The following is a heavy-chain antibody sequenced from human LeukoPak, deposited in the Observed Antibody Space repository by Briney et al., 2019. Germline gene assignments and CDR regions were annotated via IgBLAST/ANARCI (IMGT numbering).Heavy chain of an antibody. CDR3: ARRGVVVTAIDY. D-gene: IGHD2-21*02. CDR2: IWYDGSNK. V-gene: IGHV3-33*08. CDR1: GFTFSSYG. J-gene: IGHJ4*02. Sequence: PGRSLRLSCAASGFTFSSYGMHWVRQAPGKGLEWVAVIWYDGSNKYYADSVKGRFTISRDNSKNTLYLQMNSLRAEDTAVYYRARRGVVVTAIDYWGQGTLVTVSS.